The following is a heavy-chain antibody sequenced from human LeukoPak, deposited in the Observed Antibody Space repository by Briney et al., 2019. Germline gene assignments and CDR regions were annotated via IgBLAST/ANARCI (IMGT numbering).Heavy chain of an antibody. V-gene: IGHV4-39*07. D-gene: IGHD1/OR15-1a*01. J-gene: IGHJ4*02. Sequence: SETLSLTCTVSGGSISSSSYYWGWIRQPPGKGLEWIGSIYYSGSTYYNPSLKSRVTISVDTSKNQFSLKLSSVTAADTAVYYCARDTANNERFDYWGQGTLVTVSS. CDR1: GGSISSSSYY. CDR2: IYYSGST. CDR3: ARDTANNERFDY.